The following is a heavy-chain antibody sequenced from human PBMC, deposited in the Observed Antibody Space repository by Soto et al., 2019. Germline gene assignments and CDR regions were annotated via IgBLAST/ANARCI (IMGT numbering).Heavy chain of an antibody. CDR3: ARVAEIGAVTKGYSYYVDV. J-gene: IGHJ6*03. V-gene: IGHV1-69*04. D-gene: IGHD4-17*01. Sequence: QVQLVQSGAEVQKPGSSVKVSCKPYGDTFSNHTISWVRQAPGQGLEWMGRIIPILGVADYAQQFQGRGTITADKSTTTAYMELRSLRSAATDVHYCARVAEIGAVTKGYSYYVDVWGKGTTVTVCS. CDR1: GDTFSNHT. CDR2: IIPILGVA.